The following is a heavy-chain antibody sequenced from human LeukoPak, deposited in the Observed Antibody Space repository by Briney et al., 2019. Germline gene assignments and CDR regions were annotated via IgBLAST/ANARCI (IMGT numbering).Heavy chain of an antibody. D-gene: IGHD5-12*01. V-gene: IGHV3-23*01. CDR2: LIGSSGST. Sequence: GGSLRLSCTASGFTFGDYAMSWFRQAPGKGLEWVLVLIGSSGSTDYADSVKGRFTISRDNSKNTVFLQMNSLRAEDTAIYYCAKGAYDYIEIGYFDSWGQGTLVTVSS. J-gene: IGHJ4*02. CDR3: AKGAYDYIEIGYFDS. CDR1: GFTFGDYA.